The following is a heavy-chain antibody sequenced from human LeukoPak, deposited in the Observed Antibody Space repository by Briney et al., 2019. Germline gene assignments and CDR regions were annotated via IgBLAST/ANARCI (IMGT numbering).Heavy chain of an antibody. CDR3: ARVFDYGDYEGDY. CDR2: IYYSGSS. V-gene: IGHV4-59*12. CDR1: GGSISSYY. Sequence: SETLSLTCTVSGGSISSYYWSWIRQPPGKGLEWIGYIYYSGSSNYNPSLKSRVTISVDTSKNQFSLKLSSVTAADTAVYYCARVFDYGDYEGDYWGQGTLVTVSS. J-gene: IGHJ4*02. D-gene: IGHD4-17*01.